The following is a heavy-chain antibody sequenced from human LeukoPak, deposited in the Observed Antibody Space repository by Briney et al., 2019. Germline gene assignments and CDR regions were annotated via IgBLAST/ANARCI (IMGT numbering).Heavy chain of an antibody. Sequence: PGGSLRLSCAASGFTFDDYAMHWVRQAPGKGLEWVSGISWNSGSIGYADSVKGRFTVSRDNSKNTLYLQMNSLRAEDTAVYYCARYTDNQGVFSIWGQGTTVTVSS. V-gene: IGHV3-9*01. CDR3: ARYTDNQGVFSI. CDR2: ISWNSGSI. J-gene: IGHJ3*02. CDR1: GFTFDDYA. D-gene: IGHD1-1*01.